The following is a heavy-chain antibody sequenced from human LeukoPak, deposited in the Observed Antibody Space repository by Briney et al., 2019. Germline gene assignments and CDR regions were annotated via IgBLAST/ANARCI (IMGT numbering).Heavy chain of an antibody. V-gene: IGHV3-30*04. J-gene: IGHJ4*02. CDR2: ISYDGSNK. Sequence: GGSLRLSCAASGFTFITYAMHWVRQAPGKGLEWVAVISYDGSNKYYADSVKGRFTISRDNSRNTLYLQMNNLGPEDTAVYYCARDVCSSLACVNFDYWGQGSLVTVSS. D-gene: IGHD6-6*01. CDR3: ARDVCSSLACVNFDY. CDR1: GFTFITYA.